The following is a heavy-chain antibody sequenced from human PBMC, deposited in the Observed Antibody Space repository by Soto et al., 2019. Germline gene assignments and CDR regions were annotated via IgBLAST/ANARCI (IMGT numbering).Heavy chain of an antibody. V-gene: IGHV1-8*01. Sequence: ASVKVSCRASGYTFTSYDINWVRQATGQGLEWMGWMNPNSGNTVYAQKFQGRVTMTRNTSISTAYMELSSLRSEDTVVYFCAINSGYDSDYYYYMDVWGKETTVTVSS. D-gene: IGHD5-12*01. CDR1: GYTFTSYD. CDR2: MNPNSGNT. J-gene: IGHJ6*03. CDR3: AINSGYDSDYYYYMDV.